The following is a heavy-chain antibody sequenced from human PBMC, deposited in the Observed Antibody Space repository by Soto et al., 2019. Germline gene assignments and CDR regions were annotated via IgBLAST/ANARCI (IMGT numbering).Heavy chain of an antibody. Sequence: ASVKVSCKASGYTFTSYAMHWVRQAPGQRLEWMGWINAGNGNTKYSQKFQGRVTITRDTSASTAYMELSSLRSEDTAVYYCARDFVSNYYDSSGYSSWGQGTLVTVSS. D-gene: IGHD3-22*01. CDR3: ARDFVSNYYDSSGYSS. J-gene: IGHJ4*02. V-gene: IGHV1-3*01. CDR1: GYTFTSYA. CDR2: INAGNGNT.